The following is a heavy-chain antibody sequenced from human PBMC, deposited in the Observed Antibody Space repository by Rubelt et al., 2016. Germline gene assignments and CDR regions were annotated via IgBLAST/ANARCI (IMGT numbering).Heavy chain of an antibody. J-gene: IGHJ4*02. CDR2: ISGNGRST. D-gene: IGHD2/OR15-2a*01. CDR3: ANAHDYTTSFRHFDY. V-gene: IGHV3-23*01. Sequence: KSQRGGLEWVSLISGNGRSTYDADSVKGRFTISRDNSRNMLYLQMNNLRAEDTALYYCANAHDYTTSFRHFDYWGQGTLVTVSS.